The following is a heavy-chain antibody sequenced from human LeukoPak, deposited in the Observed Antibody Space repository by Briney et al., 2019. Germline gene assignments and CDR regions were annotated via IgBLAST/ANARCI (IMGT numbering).Heavy chain of an antibody. D-gene: IGHD4-17*01. CDR1: GFTFSSYG. CDR3: AKVWAAIDYGDYGHFDY. CDR2: IWYDGSNK. V-gene: IGHV3-33*06. Sequence: GRSLRLSCAASGFTFSSYGMHWVRQAPGKGLEWVAVIWYDGSNKYYADSVKGRFTISRDNSKNTLYLQMNSLRAEDTAVYYCAKVWAAIDYGDYGHFDYWGQGTLVTVSS. J-gene: IGHJ4*02.